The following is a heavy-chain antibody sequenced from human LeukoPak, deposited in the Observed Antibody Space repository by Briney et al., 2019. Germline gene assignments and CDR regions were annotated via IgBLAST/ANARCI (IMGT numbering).Heavy chain of an antibody. CDR1: GFTFSSYA. CDR2: ISGSGGST. Sequence: GGSLRLSCAASGFTFSSYAMSWVRQAPGKGLEWVSAISGSGGSTYYADSVKGRSTISRDNSKNTLYLQMNSLRAEDTAVYYCAKDRDGYPYYFDYWGQGTLVTVSS. J-gene: IGHJ4*02. D-gene: IGHD5-24*01. V-gene: IGHV3-23*01. CDR3: AKDRDGYPYYFDY.